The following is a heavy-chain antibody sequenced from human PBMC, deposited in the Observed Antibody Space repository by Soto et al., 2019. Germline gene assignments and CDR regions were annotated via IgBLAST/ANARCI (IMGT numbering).Heavy chain of an antibody. Sequence: VKVSCKASGGTFSSYATSWVRQAPGQGLEWMGGIIPIFGTANYAQKFQGRVTITADESTSTAYMELSSLRSEDTAVYYCARRRPAGVLQDAFDIWGLGTMVTVSS. CDR1: GGTFSSYA. J-gene: IGHJ3*02. V-gene: IGHV1-69*13. CDR2: IIPIFGTA. D-gene: IGHD6-19*01. CDR3: ARRRPAGVLQDAFDI.